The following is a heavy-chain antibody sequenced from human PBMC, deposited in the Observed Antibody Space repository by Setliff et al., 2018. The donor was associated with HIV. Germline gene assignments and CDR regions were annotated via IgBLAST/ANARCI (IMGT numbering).Heavy chain of an antibody. CDR1: GDSITGRW. J-gene: IGHJ2*01. D-gene: IGHD2-8*01. V-gene: IGHV2-70*11. CDR3: ARTNNVYWYFDL. CDR2: IDWDDDK. Sequence: LSLTCTVSGDSITGRWLSWIRQPPGKALEWLARIDWDDDKYYNTSLKTRLTLSKDTSKNQVVLTMTNMDPVDTATYYCARTNNVYWYFDLWGRGTLVTVSS.